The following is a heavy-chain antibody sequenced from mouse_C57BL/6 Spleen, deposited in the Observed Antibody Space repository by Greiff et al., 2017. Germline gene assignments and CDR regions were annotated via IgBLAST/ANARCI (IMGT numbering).Heavy chain of an antibody. CDR3: ARENTLKYYDFDY. Sequence: VQLQQPGAELVKPGASVKVSCKASGYTFTSYWMHWVKQRPGQGLEWIGRLHPSDSDTNYNQKFKGKATLTVDKSSSTAYMQLNSLTSEDSAVYFCARENTLKYYDFDYWGQGTTLTVSS. J-gene: IGHJ2*01. V-gene: IGHV1-74*01. D-gene: IGHD1-1*02. CDR2: LHPSDSDT. CDR1: GYTFTSYW.